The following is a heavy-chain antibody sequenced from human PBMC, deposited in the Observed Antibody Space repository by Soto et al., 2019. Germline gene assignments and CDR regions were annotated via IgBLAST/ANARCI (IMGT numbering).Heavy chain of an antibody. J-gene: IGHJ1*01. V-gene: IGHV2-5*02. Sequence: QITLKESGPTLVKPTQTLTLTCTFSGFSLSTNGVGVGWIRQPPGKALEWLALIYWADDKRYSPSLKSRLTIARGNSKSAVVHTTTNMDPVDRAANYGAHRVWCPTWDSSGHHSECFRYWGQGTLVTVSS. CDR1: GFSLSTNGVG. CDR2: IYWADDK. CDR3: AHRVWCPTWDSSGHHSECFRY. D-gene: IGHD3-22*01.